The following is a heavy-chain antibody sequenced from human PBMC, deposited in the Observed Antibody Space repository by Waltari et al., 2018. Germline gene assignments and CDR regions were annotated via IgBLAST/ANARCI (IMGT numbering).Heavy chain of an antibody. V-gene: IGHV4-39*02. Sequence: QLQLQESGPGLVKPSETLSLSRTVAGAPISSQSYYWGWIRPPPGKGLGWIGSLYYGGSNYNPSLQSRVTISADTSKNRLSLKLTSVTTTDTAVYYCARRPYDILTGGFDSWGQGTLVTVSS. D-gene: IGHD3-9*01. CDR2: LYYGGS. J-gene: IGHJ4*02. CDR3: ARRPYDILTGGFDS. CDR1: GAPISSQSYY.